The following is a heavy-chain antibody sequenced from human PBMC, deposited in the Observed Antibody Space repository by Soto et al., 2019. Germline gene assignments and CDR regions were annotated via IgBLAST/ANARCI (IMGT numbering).Heavy chain of an antibody. Sequence: SLRLSCAASGFTFSSYAMHWVRQAPGKGLEWVAVISYDGSNKYYADSVKGRFTISRDNSKNTLYLQMNSLRAEDTAVYYCARNGGFLGLVDYWGQGILVTVSS. CDR2: ISYDGSNK. V-gene: IGHV3-30-3*01. CDR1: GFTFSSYA. CDR3: ARNGGFLGLVDY. J-gene: IGHJ4*02. D-gene: IGHD6-25*01.